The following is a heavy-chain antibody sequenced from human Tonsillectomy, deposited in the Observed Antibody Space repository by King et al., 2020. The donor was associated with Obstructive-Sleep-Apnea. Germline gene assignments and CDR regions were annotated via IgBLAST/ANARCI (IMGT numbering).Heavy chain of an antibody. CDR1: GFTFDDYA. Sequence: EVQLVESGGGLVQPGRSLRLSCAASGFTFDDYAMHWVRQAPGKGLEWVSGISRNSGSIGYADSVKGRFTISRDNAKNSRYLQMNSLRTEDTALYYCAKDVDSGWLQPGSSRIAFDIWGQGTMVTVSS. J-gene: IGHJ3*02. CDR3: AKDVDSGWLQPGSSRIAFDI. CDR2: ISRNSGSI. D-gene: IGHD5-24*01. V-gene: IGHV3-9*01.